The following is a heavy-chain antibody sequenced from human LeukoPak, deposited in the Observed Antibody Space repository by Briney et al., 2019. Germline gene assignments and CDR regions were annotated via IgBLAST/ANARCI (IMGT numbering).Heavy chain of an antibody. D-gene: IGHD3-10*01. V-gene: IGHV4-34*01. J-gene: IGHJ3*02. CDR2: ISHSGST. CDR3: ARGWFGDFSASQTKNAFDI. CDR1: GGSFSGYY. Sequence: PSETLSLTCAVYGGSFSGYYWSWIRQPPGKGLEWIGEISHSGSTNYNPSLKSRVTISVDTSKNQFSLKLSSVTAADTAVYYCARGWFGDFSASQTKNAFDIWGQGTMVTVSS.